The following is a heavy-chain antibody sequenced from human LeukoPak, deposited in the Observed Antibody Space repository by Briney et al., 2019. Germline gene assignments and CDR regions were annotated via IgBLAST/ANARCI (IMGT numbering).Heavy chain of an antibody. CDR1: GFTFSSYW. V-gene: IGHV3-7*01. Sequence: GGSLRLSCAASGFTFSSYWMSWVRQAPGKGLEWVANIKQDGSEKYYVDSVKGRFPISRDNAKNSLYLQMNSLRAEDTAVYYCARRRYGWRVHYYYYMDVWGKGTTVTVSS. CDR3: ARRRYGWRVHYYYYMDV. J-gene: IGHJ6*03. CDR2: IKQDGSEK. D-gene: IGHD3-10*01.